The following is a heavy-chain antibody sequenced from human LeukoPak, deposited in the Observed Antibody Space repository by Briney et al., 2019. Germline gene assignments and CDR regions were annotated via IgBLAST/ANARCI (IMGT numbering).Heavy chain of an antibody. CDR2: IYSGGST. D-gene: IGHD2-21*02. CDR1: ECSVGSNY. V-gene: IGHV3-66*01. Sequence: GGSLRLFCAASECSVGSNYMTWVRQAPGKGLEWVSLIYSGGSTYYADSVKGRFTISRDNSKNTLYLQMNSLRVEDTAVYFCATGSGFVADCGGDCYYPLGYFDYWGQGSLVTVSS. J-gene: IGHJ4*02. CDR3: ATGSGFVADCGGDCYYPLGYFDY.